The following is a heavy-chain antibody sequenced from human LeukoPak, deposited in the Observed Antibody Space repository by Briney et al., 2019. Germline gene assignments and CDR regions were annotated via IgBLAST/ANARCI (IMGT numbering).Heavy chain of an antibody. V-gene: IGHV5-51*01. D-gene: IGHD1-26*01. CDR3: ARCVGATNLCDY. J-gene: IGHJ4*02. CDR2: IYPGDSDT. CDR1: GYSFITYR. Sequence: GESLKISCKGSGYSFITYRIGWVRQMPGKGLEWMGIIYPGDSDTRYSPSFQGQVTISVDKSISTAYLRWSSLKASDTAMYYCARCVGATNLCDYWGQGTLVTVSS.